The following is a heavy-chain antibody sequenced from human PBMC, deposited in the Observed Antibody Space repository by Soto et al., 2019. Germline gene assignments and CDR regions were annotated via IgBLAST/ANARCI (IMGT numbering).Heavy chain of an antibody. V-gene: IGHV3-74*01. Sequence: GESLKISCAASGFSFSSTWMHWVRQAPGKGLVWVSRINSDGSATNYADSVKGRFTISRDNAKNALYLQMNSLRAEDTAVYYCARDVQLQSFDYWGQGALVTVSS. D-gene: IGHD5-18*01. CDR2: INSDGSAT. CDR3: ARDVQLQSFDY. CDR1: GFSFSSTW. J-gene: IGHJ4*02.